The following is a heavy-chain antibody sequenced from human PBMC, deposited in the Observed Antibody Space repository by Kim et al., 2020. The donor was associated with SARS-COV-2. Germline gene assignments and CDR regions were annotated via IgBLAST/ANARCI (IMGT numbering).Heavy chain of an antibody. J-gene: IGHJ6*02. Sequence: SVKVSCNAPRATFSTHTTSRVQQAPGQDPQRKASNIPNHTTPNHAHKTQGRVTITADKSTSTAYMELSSLRSEDTAVYYCARIYGDYPYYYYGMDVWGQGTTVTVS. CDR2: NIPNHTTP. D-gene: IGHD4-17*01. CDR3: ARIYGDYPYYYYGMDV. CDR1: RATFSTHT. V-gene: IGHV1-69*08.